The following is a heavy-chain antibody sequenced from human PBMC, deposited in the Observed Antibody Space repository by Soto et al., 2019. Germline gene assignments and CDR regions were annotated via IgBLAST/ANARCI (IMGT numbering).Heavy chain of an antibody. CDR3: ARGLGGGLDP. CDR2: INPSGGST. V-gene: IGHV1-46*03. D-gene: IGHD3-16*01. Sequence: QVQLVQSGAEVKKPGASVKVSCKASGYTFTSYYMHWVRQAPGQGLEWMGIINPSGGSTSYAQKFQGRVTMNRDTSTSTVYMELSSLRDEDTAVYSCARGLGGGLDPWGQGTLVTVSS. CDR1: GYTFTSYY. J-gene: IGHJ5*02.